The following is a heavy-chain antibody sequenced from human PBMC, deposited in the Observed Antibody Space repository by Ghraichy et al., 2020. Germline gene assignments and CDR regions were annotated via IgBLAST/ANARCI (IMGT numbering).Heavy chain of an antibody. D-gene: IGHD6-19*01. CDR3: ARLSTGWYGVDP. CDR2: TDYSGST. J-gene: IGHJ5*02. Sequence: SQTLSLTCSVSGGSISSNSHYWGWIRQPPGKGLEYIGSTDYSGSTYYTPSLKSRVTISVDTLKNQFSLKLNSVTAADTAVYYCARLSTGWYGVDPWGQGTLVTVSS. CDR1: GGSISSNSHY. V-gene: IGHV4-39*01.